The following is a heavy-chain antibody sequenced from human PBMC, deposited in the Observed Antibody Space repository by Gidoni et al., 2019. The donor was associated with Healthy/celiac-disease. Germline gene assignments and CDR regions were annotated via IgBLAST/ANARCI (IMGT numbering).Heavy chain of an antibody. CDR3: ASGRGGRFRGYYFDY. Sequence: QITLKESGPTLVKPTQTLTLTCTFSGFTLSTSGVGVGWIRQPPGKALEWLALIYWNDDKRYSPSLKSRLTITKDTSKNQVVLTMTNMDPVDTATYYCASGRGGRFRGYYFDYWGQGTLVTVSS. J-gene: IGHJ4*02. CDR2: IYWNDDK. D-gene: IGHD1-26*01. V-gene: IGHV2-5*01. CDR1: GFTLSTSGVG.